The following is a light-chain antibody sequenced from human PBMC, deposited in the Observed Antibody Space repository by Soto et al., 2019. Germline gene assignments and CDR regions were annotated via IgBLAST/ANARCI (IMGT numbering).Light chain of an antibody. CDR3: QQHFSSPWT. CDR1: QTVLHSSNNKNY. CDR2: WAS. Sequence: DIVMTQSPDSLAVSLGERATINCKSSQTVLHSSNNKNYLAWYQQKPGQPPKLLISWASTRESGVPDRFSGGGSGTDFTLTIRSLQTEDVAVYYCQQHFSSPWTFGPGTKVEIK. V-gene: IGKV4-1*01. J-gene: IGKJ1*01.